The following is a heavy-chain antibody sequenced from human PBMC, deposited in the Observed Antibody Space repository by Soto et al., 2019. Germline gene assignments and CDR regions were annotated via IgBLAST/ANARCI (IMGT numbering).Heavy chain of an antibody. CDR3: AVRYSGSYWYFQH. CDR2: ISAYNGNT. D-gene: IGHD1-26*01. J-gene: IGHJ1*01. CDR1: GYTFTSYG. V-gene: IGHV1-18*01. Sequence: ASVQVSCKASGYTFTSYGISWVRQAPGQGLEGMGWISAYNGNTNYAQKLQGRVTMTTDTSTSTDYMELRSLRSDDTDVYYCAVRYSGSYWYFQHWGQGTLVTVSS.